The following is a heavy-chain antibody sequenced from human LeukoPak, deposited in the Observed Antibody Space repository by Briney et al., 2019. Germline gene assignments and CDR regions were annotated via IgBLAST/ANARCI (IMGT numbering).Heavy chain of an antibody. V-gene: IGHV1-2*02. Sequence: ASVKVSCKASGYTFTGYYMHWVRQARGQGLEWMGWINPNSGGTNYAQKFQGRVTMTRDTSISTAYMELSRLRSDDTAVYYCARDGSTSYYYYYYMDVWGKGTTVTVSS. CDR1: GYTFTGYY. CDR3: ARDGSTSYYYYYYMDV. CDR2: INPNSGGT. J-gene: IGHJ6*03. D-gene: IGHD2-2*01.